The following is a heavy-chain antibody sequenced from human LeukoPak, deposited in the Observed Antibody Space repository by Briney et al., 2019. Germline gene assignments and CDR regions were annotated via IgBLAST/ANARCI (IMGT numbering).Heavy chain of an antibody. Sequence: SQTLSLTCTVSGGSISSGSYYWSWIRQPAGKGLKWIGRIYTSGSTNYNPSLKSRVTISVDTSKNQFSLKLSSVTAADTAVYYCASGGIYYYYYMDVWGKGTTVTVSS. J-gene: IGHJ6*03. D-gene: IGHD3-16*01. CDR1: GGSISSGSYY. CDR2: IYTSGST. CDR3: ASGGIYYYYYMDV. V-gene: IGHV4-61*02.